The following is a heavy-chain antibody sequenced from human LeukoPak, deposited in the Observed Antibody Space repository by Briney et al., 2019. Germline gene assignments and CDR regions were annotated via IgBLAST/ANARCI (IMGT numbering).Heavy chain of an antibody. Sequence: ASVKVSCKASGGTFSSYAISWVRQAPGQGLEWMGGIIPIFGTANYAQKFQGRVTITADESTSTAYMELSSLRSEDTAVYYCARGLPIGYCSSASCYTMGYWGQGTLVTVSS. CDR2: IIPIFGTA. J-gene: IGHJ4*02. V-gene: IGHV1-69*13. CDR1: GGTFSSYA. CDR3: ARGLPIGYCSSASCYTMGY. D-gene: IGHD2-2*02.